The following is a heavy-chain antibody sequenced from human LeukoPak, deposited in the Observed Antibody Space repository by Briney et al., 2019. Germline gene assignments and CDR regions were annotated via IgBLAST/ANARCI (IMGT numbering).Heavy chain of an antibody. Sequence: GGSLRLSCAASGFTFSSSAMSWVRQAPGKGLEWVANIKEDGSEKNCVDSVKGRFSISRDNAKNTLYLQMNSLRAEDTAVYYCGRDLGGRSGYWGQGTLVTVSS. CDR1: GFTFSSSA. CDR2: IKEDGSEK. J-gene: IGHJ4*02. V-gene: IGHV3-7*03. D-gene: IGHD1-26*01. CDR3: GRDLGGRSGY.